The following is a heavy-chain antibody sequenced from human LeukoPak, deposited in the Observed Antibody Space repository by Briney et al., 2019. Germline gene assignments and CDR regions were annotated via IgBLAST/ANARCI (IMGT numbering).Heavy chain of an antibody. CDR2: IYYSGST. CDR3: ARRSGWYPFDY. J-gene: IGHJ4*02. Sequence: SETLSLTCTVSGGSISSSSYYWGWIRQPPGKGLEWIGSIYYSGSTYYNPSLKSRVTMSVDMPKNQFSLRVYTVTAADTAVYYCARRSGWYPFDYWGQGTLVTVSS. V-gene: IGHV4-39*01. D-gene: IGHD6-19*01. CDR1: GGSISSSSYY.